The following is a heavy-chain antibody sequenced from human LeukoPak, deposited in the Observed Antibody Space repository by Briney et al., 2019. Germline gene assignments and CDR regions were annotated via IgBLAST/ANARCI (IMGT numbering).Heavy chain of an antibody. CDR1: GGSVSSGSYY. CDR3: ARGGRITMVRGVIINRSVDY. V-gene: IGHV4-61*01. Sequence: SETLSLTCTVSGGSVSSGSYYWSWIRQPPGKGLEWIGYIYYSGSTNYNPSLKSRVTISVDTSKSQFSLKLSSVTAADTAVYYCARGGRITMVRGVIINRSVDYWGQGTLVTVSS. CDR2: IYYSGST. D-gene: IGHD3-10*01. J-gene: IGHJ4*02.